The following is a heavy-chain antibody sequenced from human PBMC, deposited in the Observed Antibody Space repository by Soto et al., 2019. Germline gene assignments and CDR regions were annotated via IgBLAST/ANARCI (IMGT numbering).Heavy chain of an antibody. Sequence: GGSLRLSCAASGFTFSSYAMHWVRQAPGKGLEWVAVISYDGSNKYYADSVKGRFTISRDNSKNTLYLQRNSLRAEDTAVYYCARDPFEYSSSIDYWGQGALVTVSS. V-gene: IGHV3-30*04. CDR3: ARDPFEYSSSIDY. J-gene: IGHJ4*02. CDR2: ISYDGSNK. D-gene: IGHD6-6*01. CDR1: GFTFSSYA.